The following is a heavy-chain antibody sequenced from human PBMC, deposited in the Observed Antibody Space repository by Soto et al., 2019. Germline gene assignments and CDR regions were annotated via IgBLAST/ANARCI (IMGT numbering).Heavy chain of an antibody. V-gene: IGHV4-59*01. CDR3: ARVSHIVVVPAVRGAFDI. Sequence: QVQLQEWGPGLEKASETLSLTCTVSGVSMSGYYWSWIRQPPGKGLEWIGVIYDSGTTNYNPSLKWRGTITIDTSKNQFSLKLTSVTAAYTAVYYCARVSHIVVVPAVRGAFDIWGQGTMVTVPS. CDR1: GVSMSGYY. CDR2: IYDSGTT. D-gene: IGHD2-21*02. J-gene: IGHJ3*02.